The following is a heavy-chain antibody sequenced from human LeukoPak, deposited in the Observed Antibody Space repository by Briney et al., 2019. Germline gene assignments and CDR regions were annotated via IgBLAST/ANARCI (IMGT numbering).Heavy chain of an antibody. J-gene: IGHJ4*02. CDR2: IYYQSCTT. CDR3: GSRSFLPAGTPFYYLET. V-gene: IGHV4-39*02. CDR1: GASTSSSSYY. Sequence: PSETLSLTCTVSGASTSSSSYYWGWVRQSPGKGLEWIGNIYYQSCTTYYNPSLKSRVTISVDTSNNRFSLRLKSVTVADTAVYYCGSRSFLPAGTPFYYLETWGQGTLVSVSS. D-gene: IGHD6-13*01.